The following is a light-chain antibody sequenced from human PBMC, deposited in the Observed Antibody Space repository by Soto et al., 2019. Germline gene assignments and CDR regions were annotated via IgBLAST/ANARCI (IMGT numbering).Light chain of an antibody. J-gene: IGKJ3*01. V-gene: IGKV3-15*01. CDR1: QSVDSI. Sequence: EIVMTQSPATLSVAPGERATLSCRASQSVDSILAWYQQKPGQAPRLLIYAASTRATGIPARFSGSGSGTEFTLTISSLQSEDFAVYYCQQYNIWPPAFGPGTKVDIK. CDR2: AAS. CDR3: QQYNIWPPA.